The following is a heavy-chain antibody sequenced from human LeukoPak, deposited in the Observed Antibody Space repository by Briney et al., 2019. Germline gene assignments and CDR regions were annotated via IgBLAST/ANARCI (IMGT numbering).Heavy chain of an antibody. V-gene: IGHV3-48*03. CDR1: GETISSYE. CDR3: AKVVGDYDILTGYYFEY. Sequence: GXSLRLSCAASGETISSYEMNWVRQARGKGGEWVSYIYSSGAKKHYGDSVKGRFTISRDNSKNTVYLQMNSLRAEHTAVYYCAKVVGDYDILTGYYFEYWGQGTLVTVSS. CDR2: IYSSGAKK. D-gene: IGHD3-9*01. J-gene: IGHJ4*02.